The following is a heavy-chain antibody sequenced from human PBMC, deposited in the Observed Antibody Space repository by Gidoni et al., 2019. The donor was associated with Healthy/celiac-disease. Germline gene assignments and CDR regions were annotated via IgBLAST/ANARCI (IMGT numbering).Heavy chain of an antibody. CDR1: GFTFSSYG. Sequence: QVQRVESGGGVVQPGRSLRLSCAASGFTFSSYGMHWVRQAPGKGLEWVAVISYDGSNKYYADSVKGRFTISRDNSKNTLYLQMNSLRAEDTAVYYCAKDRHSSGEGRTDYWGQGTLVTVSS. J-gene: IGHJ4*02. CDR2: ISYDGSNK. V-gene: IGHV3-30*18. CDR3: AKDRHSSGEGRTDY. D-gene: IGHD6-19*01.